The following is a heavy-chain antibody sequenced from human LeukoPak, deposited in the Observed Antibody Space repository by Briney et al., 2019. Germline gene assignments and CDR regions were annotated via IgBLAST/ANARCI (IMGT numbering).Heavy chain of an antibody. CDR1: GFTFSDYY. CDR3: ARDMFTVTTGIDY. Sequence: GGSLRLSCAASGFTFSDYYMSWIRQAPGKGLEWVSYISSSGSTIYYADSVKGRFTISRDNAKNSLYLQMNSLRAEGTAVYYCARDMFTVTTGIDYWGQGTLVTVSS. D-gene: IGHD4-17*01. CDR2: ISSSGSTI. J-gene: IGHJ4*02. V-gene: IGHV3-11*01.